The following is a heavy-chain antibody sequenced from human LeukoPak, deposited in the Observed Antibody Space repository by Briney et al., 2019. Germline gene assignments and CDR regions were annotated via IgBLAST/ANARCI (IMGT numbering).Heavy chain of an antibody. CDR1: GLTVSSNY. Sequence: PPGGSLRLSCAASGLTVSSNYMNWVRQAPGKGLEWASVIYSGGSTYYADSVKGRFTISRDNSKNTLYLQMNSLRAEDTALYYCARGRKIYSNSDFDYWGQGTLVTVSS. CDR2: IYSGGST. D-gene: IGHD4-11*01. J-gene: IGHJ4*02. CDR3: ARGRKIYSNSDFDY. V-gene: IGHV3-66*01.